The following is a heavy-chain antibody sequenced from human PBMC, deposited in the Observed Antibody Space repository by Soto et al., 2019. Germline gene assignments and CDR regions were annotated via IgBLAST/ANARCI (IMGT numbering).Heavy chain of an antibody. V-gene: IGHV4-31*03. D-gene: IGHD2-15*01. CDR3: ARAGYCSGGSCYSLYYFDY. CDR1: GGSISSGGYY. Sequence: QVQLQESGPGLVKPSQTLSLTCTVSGGSISSGGYYWSWIRQHPGKGLEWIGYIYYSGSTYYNPSLKSRVTISVDTSKNQFALKLRSVTAADTAVYYCARAGYCSGGSCYSLYYFDYWGQGTLVTVSS. J-gene: IGHJ4*02. CDR2: IYYSGST.